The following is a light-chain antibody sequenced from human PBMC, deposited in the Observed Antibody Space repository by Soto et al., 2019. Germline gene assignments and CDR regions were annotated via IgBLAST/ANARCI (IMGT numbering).Light chain of an antibody. CDR1: SSDVGGYKF. CDR3: GSYTSSSTHV. J-gene: IGLJ1*01. Sequence: QSALTQPASVSGSPGQSITISCTGTSSDVGGYKFVSWYQQHPGKAPKLMIYEVSYRPSGVSNRFSGSKSGNTASLTISGLQAKDKADSYCGSYTSSSTHVFATGTKPTVL. V-gene: IGLV2-14*01. CDR2: EVS.